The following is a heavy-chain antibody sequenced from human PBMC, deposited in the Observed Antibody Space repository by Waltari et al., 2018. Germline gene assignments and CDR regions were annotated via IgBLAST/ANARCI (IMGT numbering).Heavy chain of an antibody. D-gene: IGHD6-6*01. CDR1: GYTFTGYY. CDR3: ARDTHKSSSADYYYYGMDV. V-gene: IGHV1-2*02. Sequence: QVQLVQSGAEVKKPGASVKVSCKASGYTFTGYYMHWVRQPPGQGLEWMGWINPNSGGTNYAQKVQGRVTMTRDTSISTAYMELSRLRSDDTAVYYCARDTHKSSSADYYYYGMDVWGQGTTVTVSS. CDR2: INPNSGGT. J-gene: IGHJ6*02.